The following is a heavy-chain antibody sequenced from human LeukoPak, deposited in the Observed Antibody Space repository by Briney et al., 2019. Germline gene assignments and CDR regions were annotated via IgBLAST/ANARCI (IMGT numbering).Heavy chain of an antibody. CDR3: ARADSGSYGY. Sequence: ASVKVSCKASGYTFTSYGISWVRQAPGQGLEWMGWISAYNGNTNYAQKLQGRVTMTRNTSISTAYMELSSLRSEDTAVYYCARADSGSYGYWGQGTLVTVSS. CDR2: ISAYNGNT. CDR1: GYTFTSYG. D-gene: IGHD1-26*01. V-gene: IGHV1-18*01. J-gene: IGHJ4*02.